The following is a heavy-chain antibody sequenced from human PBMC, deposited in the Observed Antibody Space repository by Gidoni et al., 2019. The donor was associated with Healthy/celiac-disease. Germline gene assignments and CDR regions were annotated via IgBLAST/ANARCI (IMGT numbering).Heavy chain of an antibody. J-gene: IGHJ4*02. CDR1: GFTVSSYA. CDR2: IRGSGGST. V-gene: IGHV3-23*01. Sequence: EVQLLESGGGLVQPGGYLRLSRSASGFTVSSYAMSWVRQAPGKGLEWVSAIRGSGGSTSYADSVKGRFTISRDNSKNTLYLQMNSLRAEDTAVYYCARGKNGDYVWGSLGYWGQGTLVTVSS. D-gene: IGHD3-16*01. CDR3: ARGKNGDYVWGSLGY.